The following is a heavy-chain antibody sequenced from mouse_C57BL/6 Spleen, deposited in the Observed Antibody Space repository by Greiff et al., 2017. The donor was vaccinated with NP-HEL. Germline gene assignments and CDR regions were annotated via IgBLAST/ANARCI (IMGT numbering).Heavy chain of an antibody. CDR1: GYTFTSYW. CDR3: AGGYDYDGRNY. CDR2: INPSNGGT. D-gene: IGHD2-4*01. Sequence: QVHVKQPGTELVKPGASVKLSCKASGYTFTSYWMHWVKQRPGQGLEWIGNINPSNGGTNYNEKFKSKATLTVDKSSSPAYMQLSSLTSEDSAVYYCAGGYDYDGRNYWGQGTTLTVSS. J-gene: IGHJ2*01. V-gene: IGHV1-53*01.